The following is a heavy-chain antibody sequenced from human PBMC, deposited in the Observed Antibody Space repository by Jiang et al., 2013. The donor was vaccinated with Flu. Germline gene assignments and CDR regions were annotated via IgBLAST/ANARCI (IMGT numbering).Heavy chain of an antibody. CDR3: AREESSSSARPYYYYYGMDV. D-gene: IGHD6-13*01. CDR2: ISAYNGNT. J-gene: IGHJ6*02. Sequence: PGASVKVSCKASGYTFTSYGISWVRQAPGQGLEWMGWISAYNGNTNYAQKLQGRVTMTTDTSTSTAYMELRSLRSDDTAVYYCAREESSSSARPYYYYYGMDVVGPRDHGHRLL. CDR1: GYTFTSYG. V-gene: IGHV1-18*01.